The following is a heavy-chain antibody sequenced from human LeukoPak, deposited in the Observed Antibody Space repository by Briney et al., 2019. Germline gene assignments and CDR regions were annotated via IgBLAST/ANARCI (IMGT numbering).Heavy chain of an antibody. CDR1: GFSFSSYT. J-gene: IGHJ4*02. V-gene: IGHV3-7*01. Sequence: GGSLRLSCVASGFSFSSYTMSWVRQAPGKGLEWVAKMKEDGSDIHYVDSVKGRFTICRDNAKNSLCLQMSSLRVEDTAVYYCARGGARYLDSWGQGILVTVSS. D-gene: IGHD3-9*01. CDR2: MKEDGSDI. CDR3: ARGGARYLDS.